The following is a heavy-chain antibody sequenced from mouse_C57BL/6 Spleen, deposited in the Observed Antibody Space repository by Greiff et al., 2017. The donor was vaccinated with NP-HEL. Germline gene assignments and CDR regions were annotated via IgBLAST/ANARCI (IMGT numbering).Heavy chain of an antibody. CDR2: INPNNGGT. D-gene: IGHD2-4*01. Sequence: EVQLQQSGPELVKPGASVKISCKASGYTFTDYYMNWVKQSHGKSLEWIGDINPNNGGTSYNQKFKGKATLTVDKSSSTAYMELRSLTSEDSAVYYCAREGGMIKRRDYFDYWGQGTTLTVSS. J-gene: IGHJ2*01. V-gene: IGHV1-26*01. CDR3: AREGGMIKRRDYFDY. CDR1: GYTFTDYY.